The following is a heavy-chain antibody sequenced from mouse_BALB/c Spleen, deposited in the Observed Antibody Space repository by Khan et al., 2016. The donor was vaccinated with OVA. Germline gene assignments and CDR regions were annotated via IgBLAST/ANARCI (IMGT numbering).Heavy chain of an antibody. CDR3: ARQPYYHYDVMDY. CDR2: IWSDGNT. CDR1: GFSLTNYG. J-gene: IGHJ4*01. V-gene: IGHV2-6-1*01. Sequence: QVQLKESGPGLVAPSQTLSITCTISGFSLTNYGVHWVRQPPGKGLEWLVVIWSDGNTTYNSVLKSRLSICTDNSKSHVFLKMNSLHTDDTAMYYGARQPYYHYDVMDYWGQGTSVTVSA. D-gene: IGHD2-10*01.